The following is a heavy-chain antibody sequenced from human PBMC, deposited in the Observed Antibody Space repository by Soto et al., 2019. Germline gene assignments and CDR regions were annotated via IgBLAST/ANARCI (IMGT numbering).Heavy chain of an antibody. Sequence: LSCAASGFSFSSYGMHWIRQPPGKGLEWIGEINHGVSTNYNPSLKSRVTISVDTSKNQFSLKLSSVTAADTAVYYCARRYSDWLLSGRSLFDPWGQGTLVTVSS. D-gene: IGHD3-9*01. CDR2: INHGVST. CDR1: GFSFSSYG. CDR3: ARRYSDWLLSGRSLFDP. J-gene: IGHJ5*02. V-gene: IGHV4-34*01.